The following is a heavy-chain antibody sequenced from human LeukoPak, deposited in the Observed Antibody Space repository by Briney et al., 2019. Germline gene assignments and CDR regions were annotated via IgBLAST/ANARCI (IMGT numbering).Heavy chain of an antibody. Sequence: PGGSLRLSCAASGFSFSPYGMHWVRQAPGKGLEWVAFIRYDGSSIYYPDPVKGRFTISRDNSKNTLYLQMNSLRDDDTAVYYCAKGLVSGRNWYFDVWGRGALVTVSS. D-gene: IGHD3-10*01. CDR3: AKGLVSGRNWYFDV. CDR1: GFSFSPYG. CDR2: IRYDGSSI. V-gene: IGHV3-30*02. J-gene: IGHJ2*01.